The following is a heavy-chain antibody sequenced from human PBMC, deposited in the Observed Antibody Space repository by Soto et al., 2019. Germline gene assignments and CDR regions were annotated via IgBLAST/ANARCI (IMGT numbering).Heavy chain of an antibody. CDR3: ERETTTVTRDYFYYGMDV. CDR2: IIPLFGTA. D-gene: IGHD4-17*01. J-gene: IGHJ6*02. V-gene: IGHV1-69*01. Sequence: QVQLVQSGAEVKKPGSSVKVSCKASGGTFTSYTITWVRRSPGQGLEWMGGIIPLFGTAHYAQKFQGRVTITADESTTTAFMELSSLRSDDTAVYYCERETTTVTRDYFYYGMDVWGQGTTVTVSS. CDR1: GGTFTSYT.